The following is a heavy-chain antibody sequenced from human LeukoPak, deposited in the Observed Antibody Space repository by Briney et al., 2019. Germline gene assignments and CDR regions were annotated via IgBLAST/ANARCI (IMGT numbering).Heavy chain of an antibody. CDR2: INHSGST. V-gene: IGHV4-34*01. J-gene: IGHJ4*02. D-gene: IGHD4-17*01. Sequence: SETLSLTCAVYGGSFSGYYWSWIRQPPGKGLEWIGEINHSGSTNYNPSLKSRVTISVDTSKNQFSLKLSSVTAADTAVYYCARGGYYYGDYYWGQGTLVTVSS. CDR1: GGSFSGYY. CDR3: ARGGYYYGDYY.